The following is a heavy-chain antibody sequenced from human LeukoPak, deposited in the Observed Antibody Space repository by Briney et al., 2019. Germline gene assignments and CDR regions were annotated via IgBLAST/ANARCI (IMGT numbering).Heavy chain of an antibody. D-gene: IGHD6-13*01. CDR1: GFTFSSYE. CDR2: ISTSGSTI. Sequence: GGSLRLSCAASGFTFSSYEMIWVRQAPGKGLEWISYISTSGSTIYYGDSVEGRFTISRDNAKNSLYLQMNSLRAEDTAVYYCGRGDYSSSWYLDHWGQGTLVTVS. V-gene: IGHV3-48*03. CDR3: GRGDYSSSWYLDH. J-gene: IGHJ4*02.